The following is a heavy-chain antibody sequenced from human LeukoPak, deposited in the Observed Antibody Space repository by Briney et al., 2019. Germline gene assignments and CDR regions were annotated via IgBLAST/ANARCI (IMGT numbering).Heavy chain of an antibody. D-gene: IGHD3-16*01. J-gene: IGHJ6*02. CDR1: GGSISSSSYY. CDR2: INHSGST. V-gene: IGHV4-39*07. CDR3: ARAVGDYVWGNYYGMDV. Sequence: SETLSLTCTVSGGSISSSSYYWSWIRQPPGKGLEWIGEINHSGSTNYNPSLKSRVTISVDTSKNQFSLKLSSVTAADTAVYYCARAVGDYVWGNYYGMDVWGQGTTVTVSS.